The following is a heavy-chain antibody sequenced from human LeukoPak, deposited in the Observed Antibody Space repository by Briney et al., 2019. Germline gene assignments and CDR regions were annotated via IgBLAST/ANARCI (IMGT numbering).Heavy chain of an antibody. CDR3: ARADTSYYDFWSGYYPLYYFDY. CDR2: IYTSGST. Sequence: SETLSLTCTVSGGSISSYYWSWIRQPAGKGLEWIGRIYTSGSTNYNPSLKSRVTMSVDTSKNQFSLKLSSVTAADTAVYYCARADTSYYDFWSGYYPLYYFDYWGQGTLVTVSS. D-gene: IGHD3-3*01. V-gene: IGHV4-4*07. J-gene: IGHJ4*02. CDR1: GGSISSYY.